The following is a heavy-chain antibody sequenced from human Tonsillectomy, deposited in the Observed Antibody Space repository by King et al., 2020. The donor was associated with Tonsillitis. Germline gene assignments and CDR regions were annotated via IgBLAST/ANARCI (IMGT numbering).Heavy chain of an antibody. CDR2: ISDNSQTI. J-gene: IGHJ4*02. CDR3: ARGDLVAASRFYY. V-gene: IGHV3-48*01. Sequence: QLVQSGGDLVQPGGSLRLSCAASGFTFSSYSMNWVRQAPGKGLEWVSYISDNSQTIYYTDSVKGRFTISRDNAKNSLYLQMNNLRVEDTAVYYCARGDLVAASRFYYWGQGILVTVSS. CDR1: GFTFSSYS. D-gene: IGHD2-15*01.